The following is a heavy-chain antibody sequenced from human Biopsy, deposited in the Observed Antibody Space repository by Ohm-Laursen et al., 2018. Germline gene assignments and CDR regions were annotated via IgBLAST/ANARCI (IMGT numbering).Heavy chain of an antibody. D-gene: IGHD3-9*01. J-gene: IGHJ6*02. CDR3: ARVPAYPSIDGYYGLDL. CDR2: INPNSGNA. V-gene: IGHV1-2*02. CDR1: GYTFAGYY. Sequence: SVKASCQASGYTFAGYYLHSVRQAPGHGLEWQGWINPNSGNANYAQSFQGRLTVTRDTSISTAYMELTSLTFDDTAIYYCARVPAYPSIDGYYGLDLWGQGTTVIVSS.